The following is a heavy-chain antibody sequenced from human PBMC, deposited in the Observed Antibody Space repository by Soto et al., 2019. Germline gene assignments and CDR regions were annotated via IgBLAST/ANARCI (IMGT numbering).Heavy chain of an antibody. CDR1: GFTFSSYA. CDR3: AKDNPPRARRRSLYGDYGGWFDP. V-gene: IGHV3-23*01. CDR2: ISGSGGST. D-gene: IGHD4-17*01. J-gene: IGHJ5*02. Sequence: GGSLRLSCAASGFTFSSYAMSWVRQAPGKGLEWVSAISGSGGSTYYADSVKGRFTISRDNSKNTLYLQMNSLRAEDTAVYYCAKDNPPRARRRSLYGDYGGWFDPWGQGTLVTVSS.